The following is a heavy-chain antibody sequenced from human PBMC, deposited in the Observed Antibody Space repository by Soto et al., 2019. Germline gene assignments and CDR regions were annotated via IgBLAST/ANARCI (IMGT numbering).Heavy chain of an antibody. Sequence: SETLSLTCDVYGGSFSGYYWSWIRQPPGKGLEWIGEINHSGSTNYNPSLKSRVTISVDTSKNQFSLKLSSVTAADTAVYYCARGPPRGCVNYWGQGTLVTVSS. V-gene: IGHV4-34*01. CDR1: GGSFSGYY. CDR3: ARGPPRGCVNY. J-gene: IGHJ4*02. D-gene: IGHD3-10*01. CDR2: INHSGST.